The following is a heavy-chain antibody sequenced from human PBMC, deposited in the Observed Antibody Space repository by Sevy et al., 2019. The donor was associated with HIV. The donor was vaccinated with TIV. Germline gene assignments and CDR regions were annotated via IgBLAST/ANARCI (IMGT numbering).Heavy chain of an antibody. CDR1: GFTVSSNY. J-gene: IGHJ1*01. D-gene: IGHD3-22*01. V-gene: IGHV3-53*01. Sequence: GGSLRLSYAASGFTVSSNYMSWVRQAPGKGLEWVLVIYSGGSTYYADSVKGRFTISRDNSKNTLYLQMNSLRAEDTAVYYCASIDYYDSSGYSPFQHWGQGTLVTVSS. CDR3: ASIDYYDSSGYSPFQH. CDR2: IYSGGST.